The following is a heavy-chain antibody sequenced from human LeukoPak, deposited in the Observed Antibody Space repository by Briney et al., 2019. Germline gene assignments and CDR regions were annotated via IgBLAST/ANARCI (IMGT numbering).Heavy chain of an antibody. CDR2: IYYSGST. CDR3: ARTTGGVVTATYYYYYYMDV. D-gene: IGHD2-21*02. J-gene: IGHJ6*03. Sequence: WVRQAPGKGLEWIGSIYYSGSTYYNPSLKSRVTISVDTSKNQFSLKLSSVTAADTAVYYCARTTGGVVTATYYYYYYMDVWGKGTTVTVSS. V-gene: IGHV4-39*07.